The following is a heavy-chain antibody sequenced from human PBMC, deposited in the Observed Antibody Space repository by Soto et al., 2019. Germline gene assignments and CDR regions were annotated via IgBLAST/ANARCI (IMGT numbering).Heavy chain of an antibody. CDR3: AKNPGYYYDSTGYHFDY. V-gene: IGHV3-23*01. Sequence: GGSLRLSCAASEFTFSNYAMSWVRQAPGKGLEWVSAISYGGGTTYYADSVKGRFTISRDNSMNTLYLQMNSLRAEDTAVYYCAKNPGYYYDSTGYHFDYWGQGT. CDR2: ISYGGGTT. CDR1: EFTFSNYA. D-gene: IGHD3-22*01. J-gene: IGHJ4*02.